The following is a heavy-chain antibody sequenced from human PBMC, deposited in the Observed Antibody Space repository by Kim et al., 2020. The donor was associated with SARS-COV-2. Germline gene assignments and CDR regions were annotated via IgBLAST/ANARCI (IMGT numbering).Heavy chain of an antibody. Sequence: GGSLRLSCAASGFTFNSFEMHWVRQAPGKGLEWVATISYDGSSKYYADSVKGRFTISRDNYENTLYLQMNSLRPEDAAVYYCARDILVSPPFPGGLDIWG. CDR2: ISYDGSSK. J-gene: IGHJ3*02. V-gene: IGHV3-30-3*01. CDR1: GFTFNSFE. D-gene: IGHD2-2*01. CDR3: ARDILVSPPFPGGLDI.